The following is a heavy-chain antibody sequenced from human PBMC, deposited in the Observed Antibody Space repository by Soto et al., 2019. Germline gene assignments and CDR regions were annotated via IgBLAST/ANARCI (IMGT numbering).Heavy chain of an antibody. CDR3: ARAVPPVVADIRGNWFDP. V-gene: IGHV4-59*01. J-gene: IGHJ5*02. CDR2: IYYSGST. Sequence: SETLSLTCTVSGGSISSYYWSWIRQPPGKGLEWIGYIYYSGSTNYNPSLKSRVTISVDTSKNQFSLKLSSVTAADTAVYYCARAVPPVVADIRGNWFDPWGQGALVTVSS. D-gene: IGHD2-15*01. CDR1: GGSISSYY.